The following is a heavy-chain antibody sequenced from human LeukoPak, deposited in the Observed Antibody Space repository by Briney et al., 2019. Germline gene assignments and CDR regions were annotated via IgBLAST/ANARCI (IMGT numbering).Heavy chain of an antibody. J-gene: IGHJ4*02. CDR1: GFSVSNSY. V-gene: IGHV3-53*01. CDR2: FYKGDST. D-gene: IGHD5-18*01. Sequence: PGGSLRLSCAASGFSVSNSYMYWVRQAPGKGLEWVSFFYKGDSTYYAESVRGRFTISRGNAKNTLYLQMNSLRAEDTAVYYCARDGDYSYGLDFDYWGQGSLVTVSS. CDR3: ARDGDYSYGLDFDY.